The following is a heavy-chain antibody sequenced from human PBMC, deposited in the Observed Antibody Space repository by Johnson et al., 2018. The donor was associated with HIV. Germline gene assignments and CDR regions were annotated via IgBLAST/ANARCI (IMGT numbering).Heavy chain of an antibody. V-gene: IGHV3-7*01. CDR1: GFTFSGSA. CDR2: IKQDGSER. J-gene: IGHJ3*02. CDR3: ARAPGTAGVAFDI. Sequence: VQLVESGGGLVQPGGSLKLSCAASGFTFSGSAMHWVRQAPGKGLEWVAKIKQDGSERNYVDSVRGRFIISRDNAENSLYLQLDSLGVDDTAVYYCARAPGTAGVAFDIWGQGTMVTVSS. D-gene: IGHD1-1*01.